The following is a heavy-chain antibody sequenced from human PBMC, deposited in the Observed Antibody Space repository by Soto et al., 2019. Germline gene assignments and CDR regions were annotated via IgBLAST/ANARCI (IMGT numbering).Heavy chain of an antibody. D-gene: IGHD2-15*01. Sequence: ASVKVSCKASGYTFTSYAMHWVRQAPGQRLEWMGWINAGNGNTKYSQKFQGRVTITRDTSASTAYMELSSLRSEDTAVYYCARGREYCSGCSCYSILYYFDYWGKGTLVPVSS. CDR3: ARGREYCSGCSCYSILYYFDY. J-gene: IGHJ4*02. CDR2: INAGNGNT. V-gene: IGHV1-3*01. CDR1: GYTFTSYA.